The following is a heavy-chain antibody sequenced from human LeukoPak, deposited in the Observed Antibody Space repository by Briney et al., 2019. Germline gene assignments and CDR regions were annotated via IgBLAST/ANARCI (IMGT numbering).Heavy chain of an antibody. V-gene: IGHV4-30-2*01. CDR1: GGSISSGGYS. CDR2: IYHSGST. D-gene: IGHD4-17*01. CDR3: AREPSGDYGYFDY. Sequence: SETLSLTCAVSGGSISSGGYSWSWIRQPPGKGLEWIGYIYHSGSTYYNPSLKSRVTISVDRSKNQFSLKLSSVTAADTAVYYCAREPSGDYGYFDYWGQGTLVTVSS. J-gene: IGHJ4*02.